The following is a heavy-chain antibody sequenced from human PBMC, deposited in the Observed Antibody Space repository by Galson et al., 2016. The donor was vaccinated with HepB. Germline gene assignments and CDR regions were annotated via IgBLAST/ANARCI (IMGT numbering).Heavy chain of an antibody. J-gene: IGHJ4*02. CDR2: IFWDDET. CDR3: ARRNIVGVTSIFDS. D-gene: IGHD1-26*01. V-gene: IGHV2-5*02. CDR1: GLSLSSDGVG. Sequence: PALVKPTQTLTLTCIVSGLSLSSDGVGVAWFRQPPGKALEWLALIFWDDETYYSPSLKSKLSIMKDTSKAHVVLTLTNVDPVDTATYYCARRNIVGVTSIFDSWGQGTLVTVSS.